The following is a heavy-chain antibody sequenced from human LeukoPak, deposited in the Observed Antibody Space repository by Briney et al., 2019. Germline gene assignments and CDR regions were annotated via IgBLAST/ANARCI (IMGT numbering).Heavy chain of an antibody. CDR2: ISYDGSNK. CDR3: AKDLILSRFGAGGTADY. CDR1: GFTFSSYG. J-gene: IGHJ4*02. V-gene: IGHV3-30*18. Sequence: GGSLRLSCAASGFTFSSYGMHWVRQAPGKGLEWVAVISYDGSNKYYADSVKGRFTISRDNSKNTLYLQMNSLRAEDTAVYYCAKDLILSRFGAGGTADYWGQGTLVTVSS. D-gene: IGHD3-10*01.